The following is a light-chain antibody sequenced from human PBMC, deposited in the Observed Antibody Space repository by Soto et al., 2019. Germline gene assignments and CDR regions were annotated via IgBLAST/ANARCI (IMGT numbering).Light chain of an antibody. J-gene: IGKJ5*01. CDR1: KSIRTL. CDR3: QQRSNWPPIT. CDR2: DAS. V-gene: IGKV3-11*01. Sequence: EIGLTHSPATLSLSPGERATHSCRASKSIRTLIAWYQQKTGLDPRLLIYDASNRATGIPARFSGSGSGTACALAISSLEPGDVAVYYCQQRSNWPPITFGQGTRLEIK.